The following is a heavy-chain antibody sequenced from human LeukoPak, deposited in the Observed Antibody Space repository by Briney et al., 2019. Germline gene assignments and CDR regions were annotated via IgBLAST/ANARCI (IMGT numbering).Heavy chain of an antibody. V-gene: IGHV3-21*01. D-gene: IGHD6-6*01. J-gene: IGHJ5*02. Sequence: GGSLRLSCAASGFTFSSYSMNWVCQAPGKGLEWVSSISSSSSYIYYADSVKGRFTISRDNAKNSLYLQMNSLRAEDTAVYYCARDLPSSSGMTWGQGTLVTVSS. CDR3: ARDLPSSSGMT. CDR1: GFTFSSYS. CDR2: ISSSSSYI.